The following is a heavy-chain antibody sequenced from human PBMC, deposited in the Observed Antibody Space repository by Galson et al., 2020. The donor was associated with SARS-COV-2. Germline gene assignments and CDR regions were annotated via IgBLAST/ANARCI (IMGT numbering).Heavy chain of an antibody. V-gene: IGHV4-59*08. CDR2: IYYSGST. Sequence: ASETLSLTCTVSGGSISSYYWSWIRQPPGKGLEWIGYIYYSGSTNYNPSLKSRVTISVDTSKNQISLKLSSVTAADTAVYYCARLVSITIYKKEHNWFDPWGQGTLVTVSS. CDR1: GGSISSYY. CDR3: ARLVSITIYKKEHNWFDP. J-gene: IGHJ5*02. D-gene: IGHD3-9*01.